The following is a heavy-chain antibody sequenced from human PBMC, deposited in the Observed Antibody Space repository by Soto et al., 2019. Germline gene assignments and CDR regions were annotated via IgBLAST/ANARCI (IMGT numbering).Heavy chain of an antibody. Sequence: LXLXCAASGFTFSSXSMNWVPHAPGKWLEWVSSISSSSSYIYYADSLKGRFTISRDNAKNSLYLQINSLRAEDTDVYYCARVGEPAEYGMDVWGQGTTGTVSS. J-gene: IGHJ6*02. CDR1: GFTFSSXS. V-gene: IGHV3-21*01. CDR3: ARVGEPAEYGMDV. D-gene: IGHD1-26*01. CDR2: ISSSSSYI.